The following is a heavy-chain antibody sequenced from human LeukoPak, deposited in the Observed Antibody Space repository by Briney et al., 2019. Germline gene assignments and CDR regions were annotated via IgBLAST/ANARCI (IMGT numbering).Heavy chain of an antibody. D-gene: IGHD1-26*01. CDR2: SFYRGST. CDR3: ATGYSTYYYYYAMDV. Sequence: SQTLSPTCPVYAPSITIYYAGWIRQPPGKGLEWIGYSFYRGSTNYNPSLKSRVTISLDTSKTQFSLQLSSVTAADTAVYYCATGYSTYYYYYAMDVWGKGTTVTVSS. J-gene: IGHJ6*04. CDR1: APSITIYY. V-gene: IGHV4-59*01.